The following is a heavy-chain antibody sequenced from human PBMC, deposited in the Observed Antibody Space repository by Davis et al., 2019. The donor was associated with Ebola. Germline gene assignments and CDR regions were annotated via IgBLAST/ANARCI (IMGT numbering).Heavy chain of an antibody. V-gene: IGHV4-4*02. CDR1: GGSISSTNW. CDR2: IYHSGST. D-gene: IGHD4-17*01. Sequence: PSETLSLTCAVSGGSISSTNWWTWVRQPPGKGLEWIGHIYHSGSTNCNPSLKSRVTISVDKSNNQFSLKLNSVTAADTAVYYCARGGDSLGEFDFWGQGTLVTVSS. CDR3: ARGGDSLGEFDF. J-gene: IGHJ4*02.